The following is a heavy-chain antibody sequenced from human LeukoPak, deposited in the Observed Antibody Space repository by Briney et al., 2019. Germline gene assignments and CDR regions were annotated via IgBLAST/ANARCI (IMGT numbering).Heavy chain of an antibody. V-gene: IGHV1-8*01. D-gene: IGHD2-21*02. Sequence: ASVKVSCKASGYTFTSYDINWVRQATGQGLEWMGWMNPNSGNKGYAQKFQGRVTMTRNTSISTAYMELSILRSEDTAVYYCARGIRRGDYCFDPWGQGTLVTVSS. CDR3: ARGIRRGDYCFDP. CDR1: GYTFTSYD. J-gene: IGHJ5*02. CDR2: MNPNSGNK.